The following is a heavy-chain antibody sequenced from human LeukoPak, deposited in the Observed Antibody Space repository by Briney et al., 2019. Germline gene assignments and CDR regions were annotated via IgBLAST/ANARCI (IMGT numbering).Heavy chain of an antibody. V-gene: IGHV3-74*01. J-gene: IGHJ4*02. CDR1: GFIFSTYW. CDR2: IKTDGSTK. D-gene: IGHD5-18*01. CDR3: AKDWFYRHTALDY. Sequence: GGSLRLSCTGSGFIFSTYWMHWVRQAPGKGLVWVSRIKTDGSTKYYADSVKGRFAVSRDNAKNTLYLQMNSLRAEDTAVYYCAKDWFYRHTALDYWGQGTLVTASS.